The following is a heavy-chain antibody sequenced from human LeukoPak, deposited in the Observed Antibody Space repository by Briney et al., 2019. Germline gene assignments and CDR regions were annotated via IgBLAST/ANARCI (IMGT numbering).Heavy chain of an antibody. CDR1: GFMFSNHA. CDR3: AKDGFDYYDSSGYYYFDD. Sequence: GGSLRLSCAASGFMFSNHAMSWVRQAPGKGLAWVSGISTRGGGIYYAESVKGRFTISRDNSKNTLYLQMKSLRAEDTAVYYCAKDGFDYYDSSGYYYFDDWGQGTLVTVSS. V-gene: IGHV3-23*01. J-gene: IGHJ4*02. D-gene: IGHD3-22*01. CDR2: ISTRGGGI.